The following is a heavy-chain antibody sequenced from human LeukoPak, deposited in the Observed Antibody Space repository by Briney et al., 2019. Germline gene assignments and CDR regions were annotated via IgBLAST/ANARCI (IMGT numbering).Heavy chain of an antibody. CDR2: INPNSGGT. CDR3: ARDPPYSGYASYYFDY. CDR1: GYTFTGYY. V-gene: IGHV1-2*02. D-gene: IGHD5-12*01. J-gene: IGHJ4*02. Sequence: ASVKVSCKASGYTFTGYYLHWVRQAPGQGLEWMGWINPNSGGTDYAQKFRGRVTMTRDTSISTSYMELSRLRSDDTAVYYCARDPPYSGYASYYFDYWGQGTLVTVSS.